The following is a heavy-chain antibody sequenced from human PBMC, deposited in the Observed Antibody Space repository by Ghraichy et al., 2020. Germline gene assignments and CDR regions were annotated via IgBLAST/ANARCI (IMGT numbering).Heavy chain of an antibody. V-gene: IGHV4-59*01. CDR2: MSYSGST. Sequence: SETLSLTCAVSDDSISRYYWSWIRQPPGKGLEWLGYMSYSGSTTYNPSLKSRMTMSIDTSQDQFSLKLSSVTAADTAVYYCARGREWELDWFDPWGQGTLVTVSS. D-gene: IGHD1-26*01. CDR3: ARGREWELDWFDP. CDR1: DDSISRYY. J-gene: IGHJ5*02.